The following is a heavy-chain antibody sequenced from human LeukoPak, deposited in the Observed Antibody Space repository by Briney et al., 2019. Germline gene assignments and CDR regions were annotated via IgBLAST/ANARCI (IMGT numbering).Heavy chain of an antibody. D-gene: IGHD6-6*01. V-gene: IGHV1-8*03. J-gene: IGHJ5*02. CDR3: ARGLGIAALPNWFDP. CDR1: GYTFTSYD. Sequence: ASVKVSCKASGYTFTSYDINWVRQATGQGLEWMGWMNPNRGNTGYAQKFQGRVTITRNTSISTAYMEPSSLRSEDTAVYYCARGLGIAALPNWFDPWGQGTLVTVSS. CDR2: MNPNRGNT.